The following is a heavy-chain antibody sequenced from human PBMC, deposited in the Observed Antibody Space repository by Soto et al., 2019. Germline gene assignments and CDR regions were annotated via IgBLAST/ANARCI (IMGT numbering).Heavy chain of an antibody. D-gene: IGHD3-22*01. J-gene: IGHJ4*02. CDR1: GGSISFYY. V-gene: IGHV4-4*07. CDR3: ARDRRGGNRPQYYDITGYYNPFDR. Sequence: PSETLSLTCTVSGGSISFYYWSWIRQPAGKGLEWIGRVYSNGNTNYNSSLKSRLSMSVDTSNNQFYLKLRSVTAADTAMAYCARDRRGGNRPQYYDITGYYNPFDRWGQGTLVTVSS. CDR2: VYSNGNT.